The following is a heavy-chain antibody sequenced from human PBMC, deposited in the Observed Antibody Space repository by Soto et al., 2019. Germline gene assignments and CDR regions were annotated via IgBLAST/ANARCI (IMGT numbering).Heavy chain of an antibody. V-gene: IGHV1-69*02. J-gene: IGHJ3*01. CDR2: IITMLTVT. Sequence: QVHLVQSGAEVKKPGSSVKVSCKAAGGTFSTYTLIWVRQAPGQGLEWMGRIITMLTVTNSAQKFQGRVTLTADKSTSTAFMELTSLRSDDTAVYYCSIGSWSAETFDVWGQGTMVTVSS. CDR3: SIGSWSAETFDV. CDR1: GGTFSTYT. D-gene: IGHD2-2*01.